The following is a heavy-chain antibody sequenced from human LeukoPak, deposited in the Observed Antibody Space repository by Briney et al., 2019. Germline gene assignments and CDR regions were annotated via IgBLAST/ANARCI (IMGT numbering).Heavy chain of an antibody. J-gene: IGHJ6*03. D-gene: IGHD2-2*01. CDR1: GGSFSGYY. V-gene: IGHV4-34*01. CDR3: AHGKYRGYYYYYYMDV. Sequence: PSETLSLTCAVYGGSFSGYYWSWIRQPPGKGLEWIGEINHSGSTNYNPSLKSRVTISVDTSKNQFSLKLSSVTAADTAVYYCAHGKYRGYYYYYYMDVWGKGTTVTVSS. CDR2: INHSGST.